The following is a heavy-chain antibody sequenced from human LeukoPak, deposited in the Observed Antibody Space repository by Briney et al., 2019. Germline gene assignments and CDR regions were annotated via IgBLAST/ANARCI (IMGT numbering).Heavy chain of an antibody. CDR1: GFLFSNFW. D-gene: IGHD5-18*01. CDR2: MKQDESET. V-gene: IGHV3-7*03. Sequence: GGSLRLSCIASGFLFSNFWMPWVRQAPGKGLEWVANMKQDESETHYADSVKVRFTITRDNAKNSLYLQMNSLRVEDTAEYYCVRGPHTIMVTVWGQGTLVTVSS. CDR3: VRGPHTIMVTV. J-gene: IGHJ4*02.